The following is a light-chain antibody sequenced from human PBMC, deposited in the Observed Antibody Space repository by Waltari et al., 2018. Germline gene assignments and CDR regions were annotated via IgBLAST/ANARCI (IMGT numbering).Light chain of an antibody. CDR3: CSYAGTYTFLV. Sequence: YQQPPVKAPKLFIYDVTKRPSGVPDRFSGSKSGNTASLTISGLQAEDEADYYCCSYAGTYTFLVFGGGTKLTVL. J-gene: IGLJ2*01. V-gene: IGLV2-11*01. CDR2: DVT.